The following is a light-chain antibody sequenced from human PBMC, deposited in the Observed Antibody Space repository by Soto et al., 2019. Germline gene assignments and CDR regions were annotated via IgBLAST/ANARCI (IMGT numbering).Light chain of an antibody. J-gene: IGLJ2*01. CDR1: SSDVGAYTY. CDR2: EVS. Sequence: QSALTQPASVSGSPGQSITISCTGTSSDVGAYTYVSWYQQHPGKAPKLMIFEVSDRPSGVSNRFSGSKSGNTASLTISGLPAEDEDYYYCSSYTTSNTLVFGGGTKLTVL. V-gene: IGLV2-14*01. CDR3: SSYTTSNTLV.